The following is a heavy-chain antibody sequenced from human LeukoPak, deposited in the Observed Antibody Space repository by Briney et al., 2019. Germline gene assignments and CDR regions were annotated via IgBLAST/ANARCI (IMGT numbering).Heavy chain of an antibody. CDR1: GGSFSGYY. J-gene: IGHJ2*01. Sequence: SETLSLTCAVYGGSFSGYYWGWIRQPPGKGLEWIGSIYHSGRTFYNPSLKSRVTISVDTSKNQFSLKLTSVTAADTAVYYCARQYSDILTGYHRGELYWYFDLWGRGTLVTVSS. V-gene: IGHV4-38-2*01. CDR2: IYHSGRT. D-gene: IGHD3-9*01. CDR3: ARQYSDILTGYHRGELYWYFDL.